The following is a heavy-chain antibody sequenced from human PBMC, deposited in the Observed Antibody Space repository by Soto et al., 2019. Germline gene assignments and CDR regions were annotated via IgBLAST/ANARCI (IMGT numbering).Heavy chain of an antibody. J-gene: IGHJ6*02. CDR3: AREKILDGSGRRHYYGMDV. CDR1: GYTFLIYF. D-gene: IGHD3-10*01. V-gene: IGHV1-46*01. CDR2: INPGSGTT. Sequence: QEQLLQSGAEVKKPGASVTVSCKASGYTFLIYFVHWVRQAPGQGLEWMGIINPGSGTTTYSQQFQGRVIMTSDTSTNTVHMAMTSLTPEDTAVYFCAREKILDGSGRRHYYGMDVWGQGTAVSVSS.